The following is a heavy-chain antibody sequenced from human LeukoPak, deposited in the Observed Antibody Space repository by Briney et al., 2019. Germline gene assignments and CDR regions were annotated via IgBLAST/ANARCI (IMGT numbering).Heavy chain of an antibody. CDR3: ARDTGWYFDL. J-gene: IGHJ2*01. Sequence: GGSLRLSCAASEFTFSSYAMHWVRQPPGKGLVWVSRITGDGSSTTYADSVKGRFTISRDNAKNTLYLQMISLRAEDTAVYYCARDTGWYFDLWGRGTLVTVSS. V-gene: IGHV3-74*01. CDR2: ITGDGSST. D-gene: IGHD4-17*01. CDR1: EFTFSSYA.